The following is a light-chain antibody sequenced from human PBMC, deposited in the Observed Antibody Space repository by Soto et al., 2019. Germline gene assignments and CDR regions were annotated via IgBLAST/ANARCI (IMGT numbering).Light chain of an antibody. CDR1: QSISSY. V-gene: IGKV1-39*01. J-gene: IGKJ4*01. CDR3: QQSYILT. CDR2: AAS. Sequence: DIQMTQSPSSLSASVGDRVTITCRASQSISSYLNWYQQKPGKAPKILIYAASSLQSGVPSRFSSSISGTHITLTISTLQHEDFATYYGQQSYILTFGGGTKVEIK.